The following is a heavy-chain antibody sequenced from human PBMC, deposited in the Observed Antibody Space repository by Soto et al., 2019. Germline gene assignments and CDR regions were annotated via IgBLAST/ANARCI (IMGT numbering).Heavy chain of an antibody. J-gene: IGHJ5*02. CDR3: ARVKDGSGSFGFGWFDP. V-gene: IGHV4-31*03. Sequence: QVQLQESGPGLVKPSQTLSLTCTVSGGSISSGGYYWSWIRQRPGTGLEWIGYIYYSGSTYYNPSLKSRLTTSVDTSKNQFSLKLSSVTTADTAVYYCARVKDGSGSFGFGWFDPWGQGTLVTVSS. D-gene: IGHD3-10*01. CDR2: IYYSGST. CDR1: GGSISSGGYY.